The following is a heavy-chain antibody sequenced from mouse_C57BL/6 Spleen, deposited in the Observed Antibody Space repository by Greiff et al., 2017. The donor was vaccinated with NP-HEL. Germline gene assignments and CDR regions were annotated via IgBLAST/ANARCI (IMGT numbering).Heavy chain of an antibody. Sequence: EVKLMESGEGLVKPGGSLKLSCAASGFTFSSYAMSWVRQTPEKRLEWVAYISSGGDYIYYADTVKGRFTIARDNARNTLYLQMSSLKSEDTAMYYCTRRCGSSYGDFDVWGTGTTVTVSS. CDR1: GFTFSSYA. CDR2: ISSGGDYI. V-gene: IGHV5-9-1*02. J-gene: IGHJ1*03. D-gene: IGHD1-1*01. CDR3: TRRCGSSYGDFDV.